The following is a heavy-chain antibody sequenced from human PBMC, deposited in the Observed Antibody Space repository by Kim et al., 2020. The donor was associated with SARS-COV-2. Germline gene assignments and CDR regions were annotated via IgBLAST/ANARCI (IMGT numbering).Heavy chain of an antibody. Sequence: NYAQKFPGKVTVTAEKSTRTAYMELSSLRSEDTAVYYCASEGDYGDYQDYWGQGTLVTVSS. J-gene: IGHJ4*02. D-gene: IGHD4-17*01. CDR3: ASEGDYGDYQDY. V-gene: IGHV1-69*02.